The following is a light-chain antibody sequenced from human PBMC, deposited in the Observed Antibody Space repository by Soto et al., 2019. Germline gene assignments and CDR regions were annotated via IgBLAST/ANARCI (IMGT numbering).Light chain of an antibody. CDR1: QSVSSY. CDR2: DAS. CDR3: QQRSNWPQIT. V-gene: IGKV3-11*01. Sequence: EIVLTQSPATLSLSPGERATLSCRASQSVSSYLAWYQQKPGQAPRLLIYDASNRATGIPARFSGSGSGTDFNLTISSLEPEDFGVYYCQQRSNWPQITFGGGTKVEIK. J-gene: IGKJ4*01.